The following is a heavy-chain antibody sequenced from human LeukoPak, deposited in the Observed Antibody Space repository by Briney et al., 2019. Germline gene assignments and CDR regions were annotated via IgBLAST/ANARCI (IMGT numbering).Heavy chain of an antibody. CDR2: IYPNSGDT. CDR3: ARGTDTAMAYTEGY. J-gene: IGHJ4*02. CDR1: VYTFSGYY. Sequence: ASVKVSCKASVYTFSGYYMHWVRQAPGQGLEWMGWIYPNSGDTKYAQKFQGRVTVTRDTSISTAFMEVSRLTSDDTAVYYCARGTDTAMAYTEGYWGQGTLVTVSS. D-gene: IGHD5-18*01. V-gene: IGHV1-2*02.